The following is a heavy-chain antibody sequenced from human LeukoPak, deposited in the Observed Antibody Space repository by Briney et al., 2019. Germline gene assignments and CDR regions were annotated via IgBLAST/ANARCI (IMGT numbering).Heavy chain of an antibody. V-gene: IGHV4-34*01. J-gene: IGHJ3*02. CDR2: INHRGGT. Sequence: PSETLSLTCAVFGGSFSDYSWTWIRQTPGKGLEWIGEINHRGGTNYNPSLKSRLTISVDTSKNQFSLKLSSVTAADTAVYYCARDVVGGRVDIWGQGTMVTVSS. CDR3: ARDVVGGRVDI. CDR1: GGSFSDYS.